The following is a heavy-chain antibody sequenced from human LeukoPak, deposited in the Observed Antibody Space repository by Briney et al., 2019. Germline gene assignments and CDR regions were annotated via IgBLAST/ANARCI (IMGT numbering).Heavy chain of an antibody. J-gene: IGHJ4*02. CDR2: IKSKTDGGTT. D-gene: IGHD1-26*01. V-gene: IGHV3-15*01. CDR1: GFTFSSYW. Sequence: PGGSLRLSCAASGFTFSSYWMSWVRQAPGKGLEWVGRIKSKTDGGTTDYAAPVKGRFTISRDDSKNTLYLQMNSLKTEDTAVYYCTTGVSIIVGATHDDYWGQGTLVTVSS. CDR3: TTGVSIIVGATHDDY.